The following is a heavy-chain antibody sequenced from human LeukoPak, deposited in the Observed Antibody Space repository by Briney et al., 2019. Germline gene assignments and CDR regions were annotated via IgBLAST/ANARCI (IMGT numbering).Heavy chain of an antibody. CDR3: ARDLAAAGTLTDY. Sequence: PGGSLRLSCAASVFTFSSYEMNWVRQARGRGLEWGSYISSSGSTIYYADSVKGRFTISRDNAKNSLYLQMNSLRAEDTAVYYCARDLAAAGTLTDYWGQGTLVTVSS. J-gene: IGHJ4*02. CDR2: ISSSGSTI. D-gene: IGHD6-13*01. V-gene: IGHV3-48*03. CDR1: VFTFSSYE.